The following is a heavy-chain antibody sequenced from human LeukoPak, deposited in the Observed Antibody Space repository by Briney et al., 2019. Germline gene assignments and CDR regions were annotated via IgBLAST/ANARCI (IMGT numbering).Heavy chain of an antibody. CDR2: ISASSNYI. CDR3: ARDASTRCYLCEVDY. V-gene: IGHV3-21*01. Sequence: GGSLRLSCAASGFAFSDYSMNWVRQAPGKGLEWVSSISASSNYIYYADSVRGRFTISRDNAKNSLYLQMSSLRAEDTAVYYCARDASTRCYLCEVDYWGQGTLVTVSS. J-gene: IGHJ4*02. D-gene: IGHD2-2*01. CDR1: GFAFSDYS.